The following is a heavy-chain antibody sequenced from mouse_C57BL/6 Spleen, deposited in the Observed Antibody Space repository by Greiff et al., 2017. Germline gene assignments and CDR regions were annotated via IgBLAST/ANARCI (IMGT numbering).Heavy chain of an antibody. CDR2: IHPNSGST. CDR1: GYTFTSYW. CDR3: AVYYYGSSYESAMDY. V-gene: IGHV1-64*01. D-gene: IGHD1-1*01. Sequence: QVQLQQSGAELVKPGASVKLSCKASGYTFTSYWLHWVKQRPGQGLEWIGMIHPNSGSTNYNEKFKSKDTLTVYKSSSTAYMQLSSLTSEDSAVYYCAVYYYGSSYESAMDYWGQGTSVTVSS. J-gene: IGHJ4*01.